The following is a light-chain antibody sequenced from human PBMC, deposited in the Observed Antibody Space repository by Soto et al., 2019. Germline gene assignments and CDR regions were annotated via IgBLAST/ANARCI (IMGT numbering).Light chain of an antibody. J-gene: IGLJ1*01. CDR2: DVN. Sequence: QSALTQPRSVSGSPGQSVTISCTGTSRDVGAYDYVSWYQQHPGKAPRLMICDVNKRPSGVPDRFSGSKSGNTASLTISGLRADDEADYFCGTWDSSLSAYVFGTGTKLTVL. CDR3: GTWDSSLSAYV. CDR1: SRDVGAYDY. V-gene: IGLV2-11*01.